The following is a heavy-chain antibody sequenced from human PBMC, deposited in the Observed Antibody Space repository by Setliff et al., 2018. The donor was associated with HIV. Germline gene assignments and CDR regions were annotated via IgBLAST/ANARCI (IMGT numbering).Heavy chain of an antibody. J-gene: IGHJ4*01. V-gene: IGHV4-34*01. CDR3: AREVDYYDSSRYLLLYYFD. D-gene: IGHD3-22*01. CDR2: INHSGST. CDR1: GGSFSGYY. Sequence: PSETLSLTCAVYGGSFSGYYWSWIRQPPGKGLEWIGEINHSGSTNYNPSLKSRVTISVDTSKNQFSLKLSSVTAADTAVYYCAREVDYYDSSRYLLLYYFD.